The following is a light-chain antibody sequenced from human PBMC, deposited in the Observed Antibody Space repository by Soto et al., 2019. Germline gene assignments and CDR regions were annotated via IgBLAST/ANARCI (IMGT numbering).Light chain of an antibody. CDR2: GAS. J-gene: IGKJ5*01. Sequence: EIVMTQSPATLSVAPGESATLSCRASQSVSIKLAWYQQRPGRAPRLLIYGASSRATGIPDRFSGGGSGTDFSLTISRLDPEDFAVYYCQQYSSSPITFGQGTRLEIK. V-gene: IGKV3-20*01. CDR3: QQYSSSPIT. CDR1: QSVSIK.